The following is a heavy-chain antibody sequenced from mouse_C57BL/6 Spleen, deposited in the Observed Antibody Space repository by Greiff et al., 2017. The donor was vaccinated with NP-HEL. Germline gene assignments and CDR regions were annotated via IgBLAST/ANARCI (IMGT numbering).Heavy chain of an antibody. Sequence: EVMLVESGGGLVKPGGSLKLSCAASGFTFSSYAMSWVRQTPEKRLEWVATISDGGSYTYYPDNVKGRFTISRDNAKNNLYLQMSHLKSEDTAMYYCARGNYVLYYFDYWGQGTTLTVSS. J-gene: IGHJ2*01. CDR3: ARGNYVLYYFDY. V-gene: IGHV5-4*03. CDR1: GFTFSSYA. D-gene: IGHD2-1*01. CDR2: ISDGGSYT.